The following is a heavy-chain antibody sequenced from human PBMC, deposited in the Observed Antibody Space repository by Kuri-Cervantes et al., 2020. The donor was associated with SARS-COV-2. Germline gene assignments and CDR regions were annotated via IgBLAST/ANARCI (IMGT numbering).Heavy chain of an antibody. Sequence: GGSLRLSCEASGYTFNTYWIGWVRQMPGKGLEWMGIIYPGDSDTRYSPSFQGQVTISADKSISTAYLQWSSLKASDTAIYYCASLAISNYWLDPWGQGTLVTVSS. J-gene: IGHJ5*02. V-gene: IGHV5-51*01. D-gene: IGHD2-21*01. CDR1: GYTFNTYW. CDR3: ASLAISNYWLDP. CDR2: IYPGDSDT.